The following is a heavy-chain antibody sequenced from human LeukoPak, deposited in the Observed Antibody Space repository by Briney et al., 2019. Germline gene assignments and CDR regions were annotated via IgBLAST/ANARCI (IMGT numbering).Heavy chain of an antibody. J-gene: IGHJ4*02. CDR3: ARDSIPVSGSFDY. Sequence: PGGSLRLSRAASGFTFSDYYMSWIRQAPGKGLEWVSYISSSGSTIYYADSVKGRFTISRDNAKNSLYLQMNSLRAEDTAVYYCARDSIPVSGSFDYWGQGTLVTVSS. CDR1: GFTFSDYY. D-gene: IGHD6-25*01. CDR2: ISSSGSTI. V-gene: IGHV3-11*04.